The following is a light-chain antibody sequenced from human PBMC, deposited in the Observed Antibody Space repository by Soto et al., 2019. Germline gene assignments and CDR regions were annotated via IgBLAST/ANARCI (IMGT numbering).Light chain of an antibody. CDR2: GAS. J-gene: IGKJ1*01. CDR3: QQYGSSGT. V-gene: IGKV3-20*01. Sequence: MQSPFTLSVSPGDTATLSCRASQRVSSHLAWYQQKPGQAPRLLIYGASNRATGIPDRFSGSGSGTDFTLTISRLEPEDFAVYYCQQYGSSGTFGQGTKVDNK. CDR1: QRVSSH.